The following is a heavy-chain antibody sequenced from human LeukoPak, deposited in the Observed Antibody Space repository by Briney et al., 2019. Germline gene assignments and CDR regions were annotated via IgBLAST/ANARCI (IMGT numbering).Heavy chain of an antibody. CDR2: ISSSSTYI. D-gene: IGHD1-14*01. J-gene: IGHJ4*02. Sequence: GGSLRLSCAASGFTFRTYSMNWVHQAPGKGLEWVSSISSSSTYIYYADSVKGRFTISRDNAKNSLSLQMNSLRAEDTAVYYCARWDRSHEVWGQGTLVTVSS. CDR3: ARWDRSHEV. V-gene: IGHV3-21*01. CDR1: GFTFRTYS.